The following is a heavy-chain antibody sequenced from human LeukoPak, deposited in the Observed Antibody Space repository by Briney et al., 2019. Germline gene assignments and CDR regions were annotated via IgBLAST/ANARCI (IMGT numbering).Heavy chain of an antibody. CDR2: MNPNSGNT. J-gene: IGHJ4*02. Sequence: ASVKVSCMASGYTFTSYDINWVRQATGQGLEWMGWMNPNSGNTGYAQKFQGRVTMTRNTSISTAYMELSSLRSEDAAVYYCARVYLRRDGYTGGYWGQGTLVTVSS. V-gene: IGHV1-8*01. CDR1: GYTFTSYD. CDR3: ARVYLRRDGYTGGY. D-gene: IGHD5-24*01.